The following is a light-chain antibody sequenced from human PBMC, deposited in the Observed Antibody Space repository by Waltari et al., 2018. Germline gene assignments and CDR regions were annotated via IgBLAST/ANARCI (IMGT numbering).Light chain of an antibody. Sequence: QAVVTPEPSLTVSPGGPVTLTCASRSVPVTRGHYPYWFQQKPGQAPRTLIYDTSNTHSWTPARFTGSLFGGKAALTLSGAQPEDEAEYYCLLFYNGPRVFGGGTKLTVL. CDR2: DTS. J-gene: IGLJ3*02. CDR1: SVPVTRGHY. V-gene: IGLV7-46*01. CDR3: LLFYNGPRV.